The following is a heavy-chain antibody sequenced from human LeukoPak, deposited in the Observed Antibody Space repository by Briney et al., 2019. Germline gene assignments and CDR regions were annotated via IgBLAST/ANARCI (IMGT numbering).Heavy chain of an antibody. CDR2: IYYSGST. CDR1: GGSISTYY. J-gene: IGHJ4*02. Sequence: PSETLSLTCTVSGGSISTYYWSWIRQSPGKGLEWIGYIYYSGSTNYNPSLKSRVTISVDTSKNQFFLKLSSVTAADTAVYYCAREYCSSTSCRFDYWGQGTLVTVSS. V-gene: IGHV4-59*13. D-gene: IGHD2-2*01. CDR3: AREYCSSTSCRFDY.